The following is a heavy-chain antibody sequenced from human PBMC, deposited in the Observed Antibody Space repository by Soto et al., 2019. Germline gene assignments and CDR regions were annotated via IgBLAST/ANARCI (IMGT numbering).Heavy chain of an antibody. V-gene: IGHV2-5*05. CDR1: GFSLTTAGVG. Sequence: QINLKESGPTLVKPTQTLTLTCSFSGFSLTTAGVGVGWVRQSPGEALEWLALLYWDDDERYGPSLKTRLTITKDTSKNQVVLKMTHMAPVDTATYYCAHSRNLITEDAQVGDFDYWGQGTLVTVSS. J-gene: IGHJ4*02. CDR3: AHSRNLITEDAQVGDFDY. CDR2: LYWDDDE. D-gene: IGHD3-10*01.